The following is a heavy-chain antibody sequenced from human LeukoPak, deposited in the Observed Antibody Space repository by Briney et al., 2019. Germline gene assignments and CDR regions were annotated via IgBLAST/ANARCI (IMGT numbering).Heavy chain of an antibody. CDR2: IWHDGSHK. CDR1: AFPFSSYG. Sequence: PGGSLRLSCAASAFPFSSYGMHWVRQAPGKGLEWVAVIWHDGSHKYYADSVTGRFTISRDNSKNTLYLQMNSLRAEDTAVYYCAKDLYSSNWYYFDYWGQGNLVTVYS. J-gene: IGHJ4*02. D-gene: IGHD6-13*01. CDR3: AKDLYSSNWYYFDY. V-gene: IGHV3-33*06.